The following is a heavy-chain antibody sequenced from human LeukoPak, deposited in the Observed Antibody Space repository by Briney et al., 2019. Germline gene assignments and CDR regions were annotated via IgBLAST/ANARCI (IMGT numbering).Heavy chain of an antibody. D-gene: IGHD3-22*01. V-gene: IGHV3-74*01. CDR1: GFTFSSYW. CDR3: GRPSPYDTKLLDY. Sequence: GGSLRLSCAASGFTFSSYWMYWVRRAPGKGLVWISRINGDGSTTHHADFVKGRFTISRDNVKNTLYLQMNSLRAEDTAVYYCGRPSPYDTKLLDYWGQGTLVTVSS. CDR2: INGDGSTT. J-gene: IGHJ4*02.